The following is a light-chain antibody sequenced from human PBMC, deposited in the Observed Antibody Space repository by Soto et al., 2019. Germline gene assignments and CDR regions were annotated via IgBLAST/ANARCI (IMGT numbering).Light chain of an antibody. Sequence: IQMPQSPSTLSASLGDRFTMTCRASQSISSWLAWYQQKPGKAPNLLMYAASTLQSGVPSRFSGGESGTEFTLTISSPQPDDFATYYCQQYNSYWTFGQGTKVDIK. CDR2: AAS. J-gene: IGKJ1*01. CDR1: QSISSW. V-gene: IGKV1-5*01. CDR3: QQYNSYWT.